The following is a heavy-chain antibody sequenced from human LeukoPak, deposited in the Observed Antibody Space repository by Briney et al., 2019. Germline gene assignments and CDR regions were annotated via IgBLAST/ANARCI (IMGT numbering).Heavy chain of an antibody. CDR2: IRYDGSNK. J-gene: IGHJ5*02. CDR3: AKDGIDCSSTSCYGGSWFDP. CDR1: GFTFSSYG. D-gene: IGHD2-2*01. Sequence: GGSLRLSCAASGFTFSSYGMHWVRQAPGKGLEWVAFIRYDGSNKYYADSVKGRFTISRDNSKNTLYLQMNSLRAEDTAVYYCAKDGIDCSSTSCYGGSWFDPWGQGTLVTVSS. V-gene: IGHV3-30*02.